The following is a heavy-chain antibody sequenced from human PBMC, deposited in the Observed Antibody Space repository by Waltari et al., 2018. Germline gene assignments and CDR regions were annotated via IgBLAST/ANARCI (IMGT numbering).Heavy chain of an antibody. Sequence: QVQLQESGPGLVKPSETLSLICSVSGGSISNYYWTWVRQFPGKGLEWIGYIHYTGNTNYTPPLPSRLTISVATSKNQFSLNLNSVTAADTAVYYCARGGWSLDNWGRGTLVTVSS. CDR1: GGSISNYY. CDR3: ARGGWSLDN. J-gene: IGHJ4*02. V-gene: IGHV4-59*01. D-gene: IGHD6-19*01. CDR2: IHYTGNT.